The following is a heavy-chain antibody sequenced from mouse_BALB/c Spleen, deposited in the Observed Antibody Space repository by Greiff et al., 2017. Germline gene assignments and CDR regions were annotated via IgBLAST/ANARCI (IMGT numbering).Heavy chain of an antibody. J-gene: IGHJ3*01. CDR1: GYTFTSYY. Sequence: VQLQESGPELVKPGASVKMSCKASGYTFTSYYIHWVKQRPGQGLEWIGWIYPGDGSTKYNEKFKGKTTLTADKSSSTAYMLLSSLTSEDSAIYFCARAFAYWGQGTLVTVSA. CDR2: IYPGDGST. CDR3: ARAFAY. V-gene: IGHV1S56*01.